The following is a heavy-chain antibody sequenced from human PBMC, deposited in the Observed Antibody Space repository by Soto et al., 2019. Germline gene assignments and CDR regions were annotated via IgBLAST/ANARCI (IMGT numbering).Heavy chain of an antibody. J-gene: IGHJ5*02. D-gene: IGHD4-17*01. CDR1: GGSISSYY. Sequence: QVQLQESGPGLVKPSETLSLTCTVSGGSISSYYWSWIRQPPGKGLEWIGYIYYSGSTNYNPSLMSRVTTSVDTSKNQFSLKLSSVTAADTAVYYCARGEGLTPGWFDPWGQGTLVTVSS. CDR3: ARGEGLTPGWFDP. V-gene: IGHV4-59*01. CDR2: IYYSGST.